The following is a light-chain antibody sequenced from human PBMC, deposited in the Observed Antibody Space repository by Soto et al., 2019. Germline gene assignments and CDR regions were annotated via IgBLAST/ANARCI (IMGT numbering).Light chain of an antibody. J-gene: IGKJ2*01. V-gene: IGKV3-20*01. CDR1: QSVSSSY. Sequence: EIVLTQSPGTLSLSPGERATLSCRASQSVSSSYLAWYQQKPGQAPRILIYGASSRATGIPARFSGSGSGTDFTLTISRLEPEDFAVYYCQQYDSSSYTFGQGTKLEIK. CDR2: GAS. CDR3: QQYDSSSYT.